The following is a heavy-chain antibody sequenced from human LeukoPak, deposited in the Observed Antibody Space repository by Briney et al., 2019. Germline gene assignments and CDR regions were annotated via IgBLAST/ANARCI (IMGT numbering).Heavy chain of an antibody. CDR2: ISGGSSGST. J-gene: IGHJ3*02. V-gene: IGHV3-23*01. CDR1: GFTFSDYA. CDR3: ARARAPVTRISSFDI. D-gene: IGHD4-17*01. Sequence: GGSLRLSCAASGFTFSDYAMSWVRQAPGKGLEWLSVISGGSSGSTYYADSVTGRFTVSRDNSKNTLYLQMNSLRAGDTAVYYCARARAPVTRISSFDIWGQGQWSPSLQ.